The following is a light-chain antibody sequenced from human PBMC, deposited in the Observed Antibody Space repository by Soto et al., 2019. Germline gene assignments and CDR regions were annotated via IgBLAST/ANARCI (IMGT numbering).Light chain of an antibody. Sequence: QSALTQPASVSGSPGQSITISCTGTSSDVGSYDLVSWYQQHPGKAPKLMIYEGSKRPSGVSNRFSGSKSGNTASLTISGLQAEDEADYYCTSYTTTSTGVFGGGTKSPS. V-gene: IGLV2-14*02. CDR3: TSYTTTSTGV. CDR1: SSDVGSYDL. J-gene: IGLJ3*02. CDR2: EGS.